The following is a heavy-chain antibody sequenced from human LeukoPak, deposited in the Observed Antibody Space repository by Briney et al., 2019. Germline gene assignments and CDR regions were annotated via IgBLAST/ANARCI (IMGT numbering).Heavy chain of an antibody. V-gene: IGHV1-69*04. Sequence: SVKVSCKAPGGPFNSYAINWVRQAPGQGLEWMGRIIVILGVTNYAQRFQGRVTISADKSTTTAYMELSSLTSEDTAVYYCARYIHPQGLVGYAMDVWGLGTTVIVSS. CDR1: GGPFNSYA. D-gene: IGHD2-15*01. J-gene: IGHJ6*02. CDR2: IIVILGVT. CDR3: ARYIHPQGLVGYAMDV.